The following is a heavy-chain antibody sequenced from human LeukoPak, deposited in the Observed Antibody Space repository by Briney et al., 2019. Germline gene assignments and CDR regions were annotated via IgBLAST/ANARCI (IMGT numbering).Heavy chain of an antibody. Sequence: ASVKVSCKASGGTFSSYAISWVRQAPGQGLEWMGRIIPIFGTANYAQKFQGRATITTDESTSTAYMELSSLRSEDTAVYYCARENTIYCSGGSCYSSSPADYWGQGTLVTVSS. CDR2: IIPIFGTA. J-gene: IGHJ4*02. D-gene: IGHD2-15*01. V-gene: IGHV1-69*05. CDR3: ARENTIYCSGGSCYSSSPADY. CDR1: GGTFSSYA.